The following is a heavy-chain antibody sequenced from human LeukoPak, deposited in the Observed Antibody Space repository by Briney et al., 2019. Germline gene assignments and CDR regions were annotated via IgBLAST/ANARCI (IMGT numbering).Heavy chain of an antibody. CDR3: ARNPRTTPRYMDV. J-gene: IGHJ6*03. D-gene: IGHD4-11*01. V-gene: IGHV4-59*01. CDR1: GGSISSYY. Sequence: LETLSLTCTVSGGSISSYYWSWIRQPPGKGLEWIGYIYYSGSTNYNPSLKSRVTISVDTSKNQFSLKLSSVTAADTAVYYCARNPRTTPRYMDVWGKGTTVTVSS. CDR2: IYYSGST.